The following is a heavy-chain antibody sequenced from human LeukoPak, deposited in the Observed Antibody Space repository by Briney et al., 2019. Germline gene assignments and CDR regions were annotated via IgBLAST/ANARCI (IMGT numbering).Heavy chain of an antibody. CDR1: GYTFTGYY. D-gene: IGHD2-21*02. Sequence: ASVKVSFKASGYTFTGYYMHWVRQAPGQGLEWMGWINPNSGGTNYAQKFQGRVTMTRDTSISTAYMELSRLRSDDTAVYYCARGHIVVVTTNYYGMDVWGQGTTVTVSS. V-gene: IGHV1-2*02. CDR2: INPNSGGT. CDR3: ARGHIVVVTTNYYGMDV. J-gene: IGHJ6*02.